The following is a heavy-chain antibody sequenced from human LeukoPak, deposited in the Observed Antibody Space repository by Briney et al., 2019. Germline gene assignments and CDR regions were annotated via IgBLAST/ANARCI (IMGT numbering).Heavy chain of an antibody. Sequence: GGSLRPSCAASGFTVSSNYMSWVRQAPGKGLEWVSGISGSGGSTYDADSVKGRFTISRDNSKNTLYLQMNSLRVEDTAVYYCAKDLSVIVRWGRGTLVTVSS. J-gene: IGHJ4*02. D-gene: IGHD3-16*02. CDR3: AKDLSVIVR. CDR1: GFTVSSNY. CDR2: ISGSGGST. V-gene: IGHV3-23*01.